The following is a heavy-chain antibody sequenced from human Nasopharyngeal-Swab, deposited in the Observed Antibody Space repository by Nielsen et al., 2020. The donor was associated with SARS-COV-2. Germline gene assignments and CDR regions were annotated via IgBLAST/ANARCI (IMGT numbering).Heavy chain of an antibody. V-gene: IGHV3-7*01. D-gene: IGHD3-10*01. CDR3: VRDESGAFDI. Sequence: GESLKISCAASGFTFTTYSMTWVRQAPGQGLEWMANVKQDGGEKFYLDSVKGRFTISRDNAKSSLYLQMTSLRAEDTAVYYCVRDESGAFDIWGQGTMVTVSS. CDR2: VKQDGGEK. J-gene: IGHJ3*02. CDR1: GFTFTTYS.